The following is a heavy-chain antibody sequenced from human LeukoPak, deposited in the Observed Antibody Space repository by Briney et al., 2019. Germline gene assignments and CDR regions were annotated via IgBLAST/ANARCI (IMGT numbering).Heavy chain of an antibody. D-gene: IGHD2-2*01. CDR2: ISSSSSTI. V-gene: IGHV3-48*02. CDR3: ARDGNLGYCSSTSCSGFDP. J-gene: IGHJ5*02. Sequence: QTGGSLRLSCAASGFTFSGYSMNWVRQAPGKGLEWVSYISSSSSTIYYADSVKGRFTISRDNAKNSLYLQMNSLRDEDTAVYYCARDGNLGYCSSTSCSGFDPWGQGTLVTVSS. CDR1: GFTFSGYS.